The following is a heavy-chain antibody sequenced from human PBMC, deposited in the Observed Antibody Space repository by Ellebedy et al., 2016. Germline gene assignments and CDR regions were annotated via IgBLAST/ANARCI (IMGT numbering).Heavy chain of an antibody. CDR2: IGGSDDTT. J-gene: IGHJ4*02. V-gene: IGHV3-23*01. CDR1: GFTFSSDA. CDR3: AKVRNNWNYFDY. D-gene: IGHD1-20*01. Sequence: GESLKISCAASGFTFSSDAMTWVRQAPGKGLEWVSGIGGSDDTTYYADSVKGRFTISRDNSKNTLYLQMNSLRAEDTAVYYCAKVRNNWNYFDYWGQGTLVTVSS.